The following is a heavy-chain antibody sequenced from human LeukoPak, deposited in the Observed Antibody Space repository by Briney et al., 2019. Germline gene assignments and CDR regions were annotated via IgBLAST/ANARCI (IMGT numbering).Heavy chain of an antibody. D-gene: IGHD2-2*01. CDR2: INYSGST. J-gene: IGHJ6*03. CDR3: ARVGNIVVGDYYYMDV. V-gene: IGHV4-59*01. Sequence: SETLSLTCTVSGGSISSYYWSWIRQPPGKGLEWIGYINYSGSTKYNPSLKSRVTISVDTSKNQFSLKLSSVTAADTAVYCCARVGNIVVGDYYYMDVWGKGTTVTVSS. CDR1: GGSISSYY.